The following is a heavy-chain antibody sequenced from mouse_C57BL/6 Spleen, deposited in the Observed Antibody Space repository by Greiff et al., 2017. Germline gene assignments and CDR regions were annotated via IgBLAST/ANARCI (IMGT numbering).Heavy chain of an antibody. D-gene: IGHD1-1*01. CDR3: ARNYYGSSSFAY. J-gene: IGHJ3*01. Sequence: QVQLQQPGAELVKPGASVKMSCKASGYTFTSYWITWVKQRPGQGLEWIGDIYPGSGSTNYNEKFKSKATLTVGTSSSTAYMQLSSLTSEDSAVYYCARNYYGSSSFAYWGQGTLVTVSA. CDR2: IYPGSGST. CDR1: GYTFTSYW. V-gene: IGHV1-55*01.